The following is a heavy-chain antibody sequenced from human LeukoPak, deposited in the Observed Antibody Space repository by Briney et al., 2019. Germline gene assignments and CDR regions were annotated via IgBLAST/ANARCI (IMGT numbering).Heavy chain of an antibody. CDR1: GYTFTGYY. Sequence: GASVKVSCKASGYTFTGYYMHWVRQAPGQGLEWMGWINPNSGGTNYAQKFQGRVTMTRDMSTSTVYMELSSLRSEDTAVYYCARAESGYSGYAPDYWGQGTLVTVSS. D-gene: IGHD5-12*01. V-gene: IGHV1-2*02. J-gene: IGHJ4*02. CDR3: ARAESGYSGYAPDY. CDR2: INPNSGGT.